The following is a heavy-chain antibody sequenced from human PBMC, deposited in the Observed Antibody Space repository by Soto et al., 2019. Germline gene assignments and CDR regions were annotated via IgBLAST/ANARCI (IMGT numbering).Heavy chain of an antibody. Sequence: PGGSLRLSCAASGFTFDDYAMHWVRQAPGKGLEWVSGISWNSGSIGYADSVKGRFTISRDNAKNSLYLQMNSLRAEDTDLYYCAKAYYYDSTPEAFDIWGQGTMVTVSS. CDR2: ISWNSGSI. V-gene: IGHV3-9*01. J-gene: IGHJ3*02. CDR1: GFTFDDYA. D-gene: IGHD3-22*01. CDR3: AKAYYYDSTPEAFDI.